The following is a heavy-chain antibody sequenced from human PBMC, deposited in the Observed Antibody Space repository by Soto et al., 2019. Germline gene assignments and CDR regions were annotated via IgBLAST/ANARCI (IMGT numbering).Heavy chain of an antibody. CDR1: GFTVSSNY. CDR3: ARAGYDFDFDY. D-gene: IGHD5-12*01. CDR2: IYSGGST. J-gene: IGHJ4*02. Sequence: GGSLRLSCAASGFTVSSNYMSWVRQAPGKGLEWVSVIYSGGSTYYADSVKGRFTISRDNSKNTLYLQMNSLRAEDTAVYYCARAGYDFDFDYWGQGTLVTVSS. V-gene: IGHV3-66*01.